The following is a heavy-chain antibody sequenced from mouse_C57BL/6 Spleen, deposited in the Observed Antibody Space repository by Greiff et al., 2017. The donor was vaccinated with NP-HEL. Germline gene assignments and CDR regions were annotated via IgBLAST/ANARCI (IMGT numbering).Heavy chain of an antibody. CDR1: GFTFSDYG. CDR2: ISSGSSTI. D-gene: IGHD1-1*01. V-gene: IGHV5-17*01. CDR3: ARSYYYGSRDAMDD. Sequence: EVKVVESGGGLVKPGGSLKLSCAASGFTFSDYGMHWVRQAPEQGLEWVAYISSGSSTIYYADTVKGRFTISRDNAKNTLFLQMTSLRSEDTAMYYCARSYYYGSRDAMDDWGQGTSVTVSS. J-gene: IGHJ4*01.